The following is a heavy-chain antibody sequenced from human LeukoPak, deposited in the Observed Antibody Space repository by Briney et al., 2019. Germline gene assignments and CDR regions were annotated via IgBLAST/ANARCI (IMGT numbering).Heavy chain of an antibody. CDR2: IYPGDSDT. CDR1: GYRFTSYW. J-gene: IGHJ5*02. V-gene: IGHV5-51*01. D-gene: IGHD6-13*01. Sequence: PGESLKISCKGSGYRFTSYWIGWVRQMPGKGLEWMGIIYPGDSDTRYSPSFQGQVTISADKSISTAYLQWSSLKASDTAMYYCARLFGGLAAADLNWFDPWGQGTLVTVSS. CDR3: ARLFGGLAAADLNWFDP.